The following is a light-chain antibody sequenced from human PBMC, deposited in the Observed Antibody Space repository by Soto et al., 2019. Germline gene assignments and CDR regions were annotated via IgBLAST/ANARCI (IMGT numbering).Light chain of an antibody. V-gene: IGLV1-40*01. CDR3: QSYDSSLSGWV. Sequence: QLVLTQPPSVSGAPGQRVTISCTGSSSNIGAGYDVHWYQQLPGTAPKLLIYGNSNRPSGVPDRFSGSKSGTSASLAITGLRAEDEAEYYCQSYDSSLSGWVFGGGTKLTVL. CDR1: SSNIGAGYD. CDR2: GNS. J-gene: IGLJ3*02.